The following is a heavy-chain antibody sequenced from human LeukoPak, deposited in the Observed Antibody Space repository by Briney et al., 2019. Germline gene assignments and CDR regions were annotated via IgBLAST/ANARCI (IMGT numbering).Heavy chain of an antibody. V-gene: IGHV3-53*01. CDR3: ARGELDHYYYYGMDV. J-gene: IGHJ6*02. CDR2: IYSGGST. CDR1: EFTVSSNF. Sequence: GGSLRLSCAASEFTVSSNFISWIRQAPGKGLEWVSVIYSGGSTYYADSVKGRLTISRDNSKNTLYLQMNSLRAEDTAVYYCARGELDHYYYYGMDVWGQGTTVTVSS. D-gene: IGHD1-1*01.